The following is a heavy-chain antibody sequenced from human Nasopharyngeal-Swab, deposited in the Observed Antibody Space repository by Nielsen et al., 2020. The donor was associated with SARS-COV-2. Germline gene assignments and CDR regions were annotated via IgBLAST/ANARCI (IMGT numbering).Heavy chain of an antibody. J-gene: IGHJ6*02. CDR3: STSSRGFGYGYGMDV. D-gene: IGHD5-12*01. Sequence: GESLKISCVASGFTVSSNYISWVRQAPGKGLEWVSVIYRDGATYYADSVNGRFTMSRDNSKNTVYLQINSLIAEDTAIYYCSTSSRGFGYGYGMDVWGQGTTVTVSS. V-gene: IGHV3-53*01. CDR2: IYRDGAT. CDR1: GFTVSSNY.